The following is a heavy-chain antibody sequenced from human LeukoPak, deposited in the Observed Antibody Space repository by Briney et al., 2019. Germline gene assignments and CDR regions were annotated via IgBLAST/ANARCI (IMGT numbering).Heavy chain of an antibody. J-gene: IGHJ4*02. CDR1: GYSISSGYY. CDR2: IYHSGST. V-gene: IGHV4-38-2*02. CDR3: ASDDILTGSTVDY. D-gene: IGHD3-9*01. Sequence: SETLSLTCTVSGYSISSGYYWGWIRQPPGKGLEWIGSIYHSGSTYYNPSLKSRVTISVDTSKNQFSLKLSSVTAADTAVYYCASDDILTGSTVDYWGQGTLVTVSS.